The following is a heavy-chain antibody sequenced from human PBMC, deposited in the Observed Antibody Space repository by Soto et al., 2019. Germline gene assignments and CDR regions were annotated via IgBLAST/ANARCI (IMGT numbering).Heavy chain of an antibody. V-gene: IGHV4-39*01. CDR1: GGSISSISYY. D-gene: IGHD3-16*01. J-gene: IGHJ5*02. CDR2: IYYSGST. Sequence: QLQLQESGPGLGKPSETLSLTCTVSGGSISSISYYWGWIRQPPGKGLEWIGSIYYSGSTYDNPSLKSRLTISVDTSKSQFSLKVSSVTDADTAVYYCARHGARGGVDPWGQGTLVTVSS. CDR3: ARHGARGGVDP.